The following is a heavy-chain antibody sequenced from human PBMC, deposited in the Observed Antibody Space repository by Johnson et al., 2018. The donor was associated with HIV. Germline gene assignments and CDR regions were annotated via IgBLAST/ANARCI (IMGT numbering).Heavy chain of an antibody. Sequence: VQLVESGGGLVQPGGSLKLSCAASGFTFDDYAMHCVRQVPGKGLEWVSGIGTTGDTYYPGSVKGRFTISRENAKKSLYLQMNSLRAVDTAVYYCARGSIAAAGWGAFDIWGQGTVVTVSS. J-gene: IGHJ3*02. V-gene: IGHV3-13*01. CDR1: GFTFDDYA. CDR3: ARGSIAAAGWGAFDI. D-gene: IGHD6-13*01. CDR2: IGTTGDT.